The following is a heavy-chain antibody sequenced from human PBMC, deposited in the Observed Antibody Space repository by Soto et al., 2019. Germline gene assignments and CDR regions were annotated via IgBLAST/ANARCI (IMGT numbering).Heavy chain of an antibody. D-gene: IGHD3-22*01. J-gene: IGHJ6*02. CDR3: AKARVSWGYYYDSSSRYLDV. Sequence: GGSLRLSCAPSGFTLSSYAMSWVRQAPGKGLEWVSAISGSGGSTYYADSVKGRFTISRDNSKNTLYLQMNSLRAEDTAVYYFAKARVSWGYYYDSSSRYLDVWGQGTTVTISS. CDR1: GFTLSSYA. CDR2: ISGSGGST. V-gene: IGHV3-23*01.